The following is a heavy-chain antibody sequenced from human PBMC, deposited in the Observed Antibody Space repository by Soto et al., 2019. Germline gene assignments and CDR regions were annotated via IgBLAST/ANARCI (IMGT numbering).Heavy chain of an antibody. J-gene: IGHJ5*02. CDR2: ISSSSSTI. Sequence: PGGSLRLSCAASGFTFSSYSMNWVRQAPGKGLEWVSYISSSSSTIYYADSVKGRFTISRDNAKNSLYLQMNSLRAEDTAVYYCEREVGSSNRCLNWFDPWGQATLVPVSP. D-gene: IGHD2-2*01. V-gene: IGHV3-48*01. CDR1: GFTFSSYS. CDR3: EREVGSSNRCLNWFDP.